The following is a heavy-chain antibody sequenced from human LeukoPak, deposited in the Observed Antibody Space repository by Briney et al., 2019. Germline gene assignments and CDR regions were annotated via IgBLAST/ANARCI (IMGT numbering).Heavy chain of an antibody. D-gene: IGHD5-18*01. CDR3: ARDLGYSYGMNFDY. V-gene: IGHV1-18*04. CDR2: ISAYNGNT. CDR1: GFTFTSYG. Sequence: ASVKVSCKASGFTFTSYGISWVRQAPGQGLEWVGWISAYNGNTNYAQKLQGRVTMTTDTSTSTAYMELRSLRSDDTAVYYCARDLGYSYGMNFDYWGQGTLVTVSS. J-gene: IGHJ4*02.